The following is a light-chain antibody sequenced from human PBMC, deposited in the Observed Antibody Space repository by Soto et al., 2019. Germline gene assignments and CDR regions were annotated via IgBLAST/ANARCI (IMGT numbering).Light chain of an antibody. J-gene: IGKJ1*01. Sequence: EIVMTQSPATLSVSPGERATLSCRASESVSSKLVWYQQKPGQAPRLLIYGASSRATGIPDRFSGSGSGTDFTLTISRLEPEDFAVYYCQQYGSSPITFGQGTKVDIK. CDR3: QQYGSSPIT. CDR2: GAS. V-gene: IGKV3-20*01. CDR1: ESVSSK.